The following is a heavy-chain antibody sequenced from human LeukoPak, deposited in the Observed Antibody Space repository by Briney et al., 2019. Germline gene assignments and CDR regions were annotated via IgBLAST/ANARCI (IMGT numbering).Heavy chain of an antibody. V-gene: IGHV3-48*01. CDR2: ISGTSNII. CDR1: GFTFSSYS. D-gene: IGHD3-10*01. J-gene: IGHJ4*02. Sequence: GGSLRLSCVGSGFTFSSYSINWFRHAPGKGLEWVSYISGTSNIIYYADSVKGRFTVSRDNSKNTLYLQMNSLRAEDTAVYCCAKEAQITMVRGVLKLFDYWGQGTLVTVTS. CDR3: AKEAQITMVRGVLKLFDY.